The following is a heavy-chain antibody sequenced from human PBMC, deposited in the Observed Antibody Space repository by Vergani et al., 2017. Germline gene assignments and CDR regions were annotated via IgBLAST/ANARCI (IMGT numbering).Heavy chain of an antibody. CDR3: AKPMEGGTYDFDY. CDR1: GFTFSSYS. J-gene: IGHJ4*02. V-gene: IGHV3-48*01. Sequence: EVQLVESGGGLVQPGGSLRLSCAASGFTFSSYSMNWVRQAPGRGLEWVSYIISSSSTIYYADSVKGRFTISRDNAKNSLYLQMNSLRAEDTAVYYCAKPMEGGTYDFDYWGQGTLVTVSS. CDR2: IISSSSTI. D-gene: IGHD1-1*01.